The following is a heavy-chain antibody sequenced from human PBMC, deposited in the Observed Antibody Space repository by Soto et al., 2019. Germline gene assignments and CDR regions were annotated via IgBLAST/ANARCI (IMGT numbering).Heavy chain of an antibody. CDR2: IYYSGST. CDR1: GGSVSSGDYY. J-gene: IGHJ5*02. D-gene: IGHD5-18*01. V-gene: IGHV4-61*08. Sequence: SETLSLTCTVSGGSVSSGDYYWSWIRQPPGKALEWIGYIYYSGSTNYNPSLKSRVSISLDTSKNQFSLRLTSVTTADTAVYYCARIPVDTYMINWFDPWGQGTLVTVSS. CDR3: ARIPVDTYMINWFDP.